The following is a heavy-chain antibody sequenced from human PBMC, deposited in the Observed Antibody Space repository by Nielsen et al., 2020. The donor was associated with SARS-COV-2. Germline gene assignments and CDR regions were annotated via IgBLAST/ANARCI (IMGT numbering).Heavy chain of an antibody. D-gene: IGHD3-22*01. CDR2: MSPNSGNT. V-gene: IGHV1-8*01. CDR3: ARTGSYDSSGYYFDY. CDR1: GYTFINHD. Sequence: ASVKVSCKASGYTFINHDINWVRQSTGQGLEWMGWMSPNSGNTGYAQKFQGRVTITADESTSTAYMELSSLRSEDTAVYYCARTGSYDSSGYYFDYWGQGTLVTVSS. J-gene: IGHJ4*02.